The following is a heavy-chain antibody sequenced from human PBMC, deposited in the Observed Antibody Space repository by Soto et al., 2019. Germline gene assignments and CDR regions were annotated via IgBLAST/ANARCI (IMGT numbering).Heavy chain of an antibody. J-gene: IGHJ6*02. CDR3: AKDGAAGSVLDV. V-gene: IGHV3-74*01. CDR1: GFTFSSYW. CDR2: INSDGSST. D-gene: IGHD6-13*01. Sequence: GGSLRLSCAASGFTFSSYWMHWVRQAPGKGLVWVSRINSDGSSTSYADSVKGRFTISRDNAKNTLYLQMNNLRAEDTAVYYCAKDGAAGSVLDVWGQGTTVTVSS.